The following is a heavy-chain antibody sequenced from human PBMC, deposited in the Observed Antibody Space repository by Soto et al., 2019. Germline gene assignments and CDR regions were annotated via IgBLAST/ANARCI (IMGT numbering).Heavy chain of an antibody. CDR1: GGSISSGDYY. J-gene: IGHJ5*02. CDR3: ARASPYYYDSSGYFAYNWFDP. V-gene: IGHV4-30-4*01. D-gene: IGHD3-22*01. Sequence: PSETLSLTCTVSGGSISSGDYYWSWIRQPPGKGLEWIGYIYYSGSTYYNPSLKSRVTISVDTSKNQFSLKLSSVTAADTAVYYCARASPYYYDSSGYFAYNWFDPWGQGTLVTVSS. CDR2: IYYSGST.